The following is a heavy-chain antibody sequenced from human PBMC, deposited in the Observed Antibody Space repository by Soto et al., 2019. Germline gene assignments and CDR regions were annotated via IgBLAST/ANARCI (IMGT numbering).Heavy chain of an antibody. D-gene: IGHD3-3*01. J-gene: IGHJ6*03. CDR1: GFTFSSYG. V-gene: IGHV3-30*03. Sequence: QVQLVESGGGVVQPGRSLRLSCAASGFTFSSYGMHWVRQAPGKGLEWVAVISYDGSNKYYADSVKGRFTISRDNSKNTLYLQMNSLRAEDTAVYYCARSGAHKPYDFWSGYYTPYYYYYMDVWGKGTTVTVSS. CDR2: ISYDGSNK. CDR3: ARSGAHKPYDFWSGYYTPYYYYYMDV.